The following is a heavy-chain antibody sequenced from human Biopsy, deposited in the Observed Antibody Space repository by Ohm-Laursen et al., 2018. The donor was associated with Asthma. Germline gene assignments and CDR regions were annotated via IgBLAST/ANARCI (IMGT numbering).Heavy chain of an antibody. V-gene: IGHV3-30*03. CDR1: GFTFSSYG. J-gene: IGHJ4*02. Sequence: SLRLSCAASGFTFSSYGMHWVRQAPGKGLEWVAVISYDGINKYYADSVKGRFTISRDNSKNTLYLQMNSLRAEDTAVYYCASQSSGPDFWSGYYYFDYWGQGTLVTVSS. CDR3: ASQSSGPDFWSGYYYFDY. CDR2: ISYDGINK. D-gene: IGHD3-3*01.